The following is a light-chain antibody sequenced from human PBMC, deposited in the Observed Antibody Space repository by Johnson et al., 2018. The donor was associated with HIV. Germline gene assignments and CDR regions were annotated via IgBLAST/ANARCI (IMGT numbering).Light chain of an antibody. CDR1: TSTIGNIY. CDR2: DIN. Sequence: QSVLTQSPSVSAAPGQKATIPSSGTTSTIGNIYVSGYQQLPGTPPKLPIIDINKRPPGIPNRFPGSNSGPSPTLAIPGPPPGDEADYYCGTWDSSLSAYVFGTGTKVTVL. V-gene: IGLV1-51*01. CDR3: GTWDSSLSAYV. J-gene: IGLJ1*01.